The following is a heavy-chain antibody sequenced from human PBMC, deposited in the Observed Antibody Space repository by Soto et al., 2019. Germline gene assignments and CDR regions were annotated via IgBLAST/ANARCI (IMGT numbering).Heavy chain of an antibody. J-gene: IGHJ4*02. CDR2: ISYDGTNK. V-gene: IGHV3-30*03. CDR3: AREDDGRLGIDY. Sequence: QVQVVESGGGVVQPGRSLRLSCAASGFTFSRNGMHWVHQAPGKGLEWVARISYDGTNKYYADSVKGRFTISRDNSQKTLYLQINSLRTEDTAVYYCAREDDGRLGIDYWGQGTLVTVSS. CDR1: GFTFSRNG. D-gene: IGHD2-8*01.